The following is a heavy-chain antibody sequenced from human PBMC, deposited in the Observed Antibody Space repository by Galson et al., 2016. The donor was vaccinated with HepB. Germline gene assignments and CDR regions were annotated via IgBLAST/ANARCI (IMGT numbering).Heavy chain of an antibody. V-gene: IGHV4-31*03. J-gene: IGHJ4*02. D-gene: IGHD6-13*01. CDR3: GRGRQQVDY. CDR1: GGSISSGGYY. Sequence: TLSLTCTVSGGSISSGGYYWTWIRQHPGKGLEWIGYIYYTGSTYYNPSLKSRVSISMDTSKNHFSLRLTSLTAADTAVYFCGRGRQQVDYWGQGILVTASS. CDR2: IYYTGST.